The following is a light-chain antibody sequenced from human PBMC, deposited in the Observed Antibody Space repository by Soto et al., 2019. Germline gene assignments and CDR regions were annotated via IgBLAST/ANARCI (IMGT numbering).Light chain of an antibody. CDR2: GNS. Sequence: QSVLTQPPSVSGAPGQRVTLSCTGSSSNIGAGYDVHWYQQLPGTAPKLLIYGNSNRPSGVPDRFSGSKSGTSASLAITGLQAEDEADYYCQSYDTSLSEGVFGTGTKVTVL. J-gene: IGLJ1*01. V-gene: IGLV1-40*01. CDR3: QSYDTSLSEGV. CDR1: SSNIGAGYD.